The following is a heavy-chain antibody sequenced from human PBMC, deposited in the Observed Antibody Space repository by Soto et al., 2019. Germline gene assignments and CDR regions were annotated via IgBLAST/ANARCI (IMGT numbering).Heavy chain of an antibody. CDR2: IYHSGST. D-gene: IGHD2-2*01. V-gene: IGHV4-30-2*01. Sequence: QLQLQESGSGLVKPSQTLSLTCAVSGGSISSGGYSWSWIRQPPGKGLEWIGYIYHSGSTYYNPSLTSRVTISVDRSKNQFSLKLSSVTAADTAVYYCARGPHCSSTSCYDYYYYGMDVWGQGTTVTVSS. J-gene: IGHJ6*02. CDR1: GGSISSGGYS. CDR3: ARGPHCSSTSCYDYYYYGMDV.